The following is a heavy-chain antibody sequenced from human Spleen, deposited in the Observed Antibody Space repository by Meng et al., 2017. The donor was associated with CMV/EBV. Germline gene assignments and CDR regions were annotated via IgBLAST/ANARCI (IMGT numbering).Heavy chain of an antibody. CDR2: IKSKPDGGTT. CDR3: TTDPYYDYVWGTYRYH. CDR1: FTFRNAC. Sequence: FTFRNACMNWVRQAPGKGLEGVGRIKSKPDGGTTDYAAPVKGRFTISRDDSKTTLYLQMNSLTTEDTAVYYCTTDPYYDYVWGTYRYHWGQGTLVTVSS. D-gene: IGHD3-16*02. J-gene: IGHJ5*02. V-gene: IGHV3-15*01.